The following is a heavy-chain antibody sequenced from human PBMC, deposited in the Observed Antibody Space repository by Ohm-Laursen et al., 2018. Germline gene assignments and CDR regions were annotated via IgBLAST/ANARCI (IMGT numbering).Heavy chain of an antibody. CDR3: ARGGRYFDWLRTAFDY. J-gene: IGHJ4*02. D-gene: IGHD3-9*01. Sequence: SETLSLTCAVSGYSISSGYYWGWIRQPPGKGLEWIGSIYHSGNTYYNPSLKSRVTISVDTSKNQFSLKLSSVTAADTAVYYCARGGRYFDWLRTAFDYWGQGTLVTVSS. CDR2: IYHSGNT. CDR1: GYSISSGYY. V-gene: IGHV4-38-2*01.